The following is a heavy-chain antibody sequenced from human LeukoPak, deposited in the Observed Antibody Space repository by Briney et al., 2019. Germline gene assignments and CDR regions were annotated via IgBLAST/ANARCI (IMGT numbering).Heavy chain of an antibody. CDR3: ASWDLRGYSYGTLGY. J-gene: IGHJ4*02. CDR1: GFTFSSYA. D-gene: IGHD5-18*01. CDR2: ISYDGSNK. Sequence: GRSLRLSCAASGFTFSSYAMHWVRQAPGKGLEWVAVISYDGSNKYYADSVKGRFTISRDNSKNTLYLQMNSLRAEDTAVYYCASWDLRGYSYGTLGYWGQGTRVTVSS. V-gene: IGHV3-30-3*01.